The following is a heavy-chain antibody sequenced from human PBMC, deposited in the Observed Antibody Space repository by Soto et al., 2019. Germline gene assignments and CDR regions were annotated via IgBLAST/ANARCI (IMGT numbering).Heavy chain of an antibody. CDR1: GGAFSGDY. V-gene: IGHV4-34*01. Sequence: SETLSLSGAVYGGAFSGDYWGWIRQRPGKGLEGIGEINHSGSSNYSPSLKRRVTISIDTSKDQFSLKLSSVTAADTAIYYCARDSLGIAVLGTGRSKNNWFDPWGQVTLVLVS. J-gene: IGHJ5*02. CDR3: ARDSLGIAVLGTGRSKNNWFDP. D-gene: IGHD6-19*01. CDR2: INHSGSS.